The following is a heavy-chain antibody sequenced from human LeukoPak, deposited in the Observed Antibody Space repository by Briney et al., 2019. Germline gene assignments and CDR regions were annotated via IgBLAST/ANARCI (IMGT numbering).Heavy chain of an antibody. CDR1: GYTFTSYG. Sequence: ASVKVSCKASGYTFTSYGISWVRQAPGQGLEWMGWISAYNGNTNYAQKLQGRVTMTTDTSTSTAYIELRSLRSDDTAVYYCARDGLRATYYYDSSGYHIWFDPWGQGTLVTVSS. D-gene: IGHD3-22*01. J-gene: IGHJ5*02. CDR3: ARDGLRATYYYDSSGYHIWFDP. V-gene: IGHV1-18*01. CDR2: ISAYNGNT.